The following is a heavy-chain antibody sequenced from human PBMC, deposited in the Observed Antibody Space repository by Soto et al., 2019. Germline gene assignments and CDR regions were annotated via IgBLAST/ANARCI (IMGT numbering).Heavy chain of an antibody. CDR1: GFTFSNAW. J-gene: IGHJ6*02. V-gene: IGHV3-15*07. CDR2: IKSKTDGGTT. D-gene: IGHD3-10*01. Sequence: EVQLVESGGGLVKPGGSLRLSCAASGFTFSNAWMNWFRQAPGKGLEWFCRIKSKTDGGTTDYAAPVKGRFTISRDDSKNTLYLQMNSLKTEDTAVYYCTTSPLPSGFGDNYYYYGMDVWGQGTTVTVSS. CDR3: TTSPLPSGFGDNYYYYGMDV.